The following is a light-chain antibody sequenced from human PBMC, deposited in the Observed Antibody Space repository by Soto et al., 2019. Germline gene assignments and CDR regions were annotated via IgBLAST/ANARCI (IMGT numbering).Light chain of an antibody. CDR1: SNDVGSYNL. CDR2: EGS. Sequence: QSALTQPASVSGSPGQSITISCTGTSNDVGSYNLVSWYQQHPGKAPKLMIYEGSKRPSGVSNRFSGSKSDNTASLTISGLKAEDEADYDCCSYAASSTFVFGGGTKLTVL. V-gene: IGLV2-23*03. CDR3: CSYAASSTFV. J-gene: IGLJ2*01.